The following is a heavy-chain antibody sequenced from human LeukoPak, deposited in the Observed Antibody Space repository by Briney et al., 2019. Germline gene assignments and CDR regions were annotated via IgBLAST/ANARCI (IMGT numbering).Heavy chain of an antibody. V-gene: IGHV4-4*07. Sequence: KPSETLSLTCTASGVSISSYYWSWIRQPAGKGLEWIGGIYSSGSTNYNPSLKSRVTMSVDTSKNQFSLKLSSVTAADTAVYYCARGEWREDDFDSSGYGAFDIWGQGTMVTVSS. J-gene: IGHJ3*02. CDR3: ARGEWREDDFDSSGYGAFDI. CDR1: GVSISSYY. D-gene: IGHD3-22*01. CDR2: IYSSGST.